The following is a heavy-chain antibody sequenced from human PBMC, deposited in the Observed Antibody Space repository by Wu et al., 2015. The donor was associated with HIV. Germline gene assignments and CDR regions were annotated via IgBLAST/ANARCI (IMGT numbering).Heavy chain of an antibody. Sequence: QVQLVQSGTEVRKTGSSVKVSCKSSGGSFSTLAISWVRQAPGQGLEWMGETIPMSATANYGQKFQGRVTITKDEATSTVYMELSSLRSEDTATYYCARELEDPAIMVRAGLDPWGQGTLVTVSS. V-gene: IGHV1-69*05. CDR1: GGSFSTLA. J-gene: IGHJ5*02. CDR2: TIPMSATA. D-gene: IGHD3-10*01. CDR3: ARELEDPAIMVRAGLDP.